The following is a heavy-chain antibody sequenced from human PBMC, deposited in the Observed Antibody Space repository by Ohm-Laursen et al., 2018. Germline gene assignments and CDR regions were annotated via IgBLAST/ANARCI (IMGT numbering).Heavy chain of an antibody. V-gene: IGHV3-30*03. CDR3: ARDPSRYSGSYPYYFDY. CDR1: GFTFSSYG. Sequence: SLRLSCAASGFTFSSYGMHWVRQAPGKGLEWVTVISYDGSNKYYADSVKGRFTISRDNSKNTLYLQMNSLRAEDTAVYYCARDPSRYSGSYPYYFDYWGQGTLVTVSS. J-gene: IGHJ4*02. D-gene: IGHD1-26*01. CDR2: ISYDGSNK.